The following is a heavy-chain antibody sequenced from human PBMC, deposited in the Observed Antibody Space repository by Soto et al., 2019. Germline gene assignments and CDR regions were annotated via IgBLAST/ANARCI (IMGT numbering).Heavy chain of an antibody. Sequence: SETLSLTCAVYGGSFSGYYWSWIRQPPGKGLEWIGEINHSGSTNYNPSLKSRVTISVDTSKNQFSLKLSSVTAADTAVYYCARDRMITFGGVIVGEYYYGMDVWGQGTTVTVSS. CDR3: ARDRMITFGGVIVGEYYYGMDV. CDR2: INHSGST. V-gene: IGHV4-34*01. D-gene: IGHD3-16*02. J-gene: IGHJ6*02. CDR1: GGSFSGYY.